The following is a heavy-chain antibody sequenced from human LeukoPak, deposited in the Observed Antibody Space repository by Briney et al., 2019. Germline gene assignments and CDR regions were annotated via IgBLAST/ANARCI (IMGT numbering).Heavy chain of an antibody. V-gene: IGHV3-30*18. CDR2: ISYDGSNK. CDR3: AKVFEPWELLPDFDY. D-gene: IGHD1-26*01. CDR1: GFTFSSYG. J-gene: IGHJ4*02. Sequence: GGSLRLSCAASGFTFSSYGMHWVRQAPGKGLEWVAVISYDGSNKYYADSVKGRFTISRDNSKNTLYLQINSLRAEDTAVYYCAKVFEPWELLPDFDYWGQGTLVTVSS.